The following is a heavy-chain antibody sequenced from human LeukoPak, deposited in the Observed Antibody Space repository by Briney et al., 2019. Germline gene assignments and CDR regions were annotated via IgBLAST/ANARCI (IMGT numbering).Heavy chain of an antibody. D-gene: IGHD5-18*01. Sequence: GRSLRLSCAASGFTVISYWMYWVRQAPGKGLVWVSRINSDGSSTSYADSVKGRFTMSRDNAKNTLYLQMNSLRAGDTAVYYCARDSGYSYVDYWGQGTLVTVSS. CDR3: ARDSGYSYVDY. V-gene: IGHV3-74*01. J-gene: IGHJ4*02. CDR2: INSDGSST. CDR1: GFTVISYW.